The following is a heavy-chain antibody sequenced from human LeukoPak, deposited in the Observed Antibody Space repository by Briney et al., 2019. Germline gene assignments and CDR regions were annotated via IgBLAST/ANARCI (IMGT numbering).Heavy chain of an antibody. CDR2: IYYSGST. V-gene: IGHV4-34*01. CDR3: ATYSSSWYFQNY. J-gene: IGHJ4*02. Sequence: SETLSLTCAVYGGPFSGYYWGWIRQPPGKGLEWIGSIYYSGSTYYNPSLKSRVTISVDTSKNQFSLKLSSVTAADTAVYYCATYSSSWYFQNYWGQGTLVTVSS. D-gene: IGHD6-13*01. CDR1: GGPFSGYY.